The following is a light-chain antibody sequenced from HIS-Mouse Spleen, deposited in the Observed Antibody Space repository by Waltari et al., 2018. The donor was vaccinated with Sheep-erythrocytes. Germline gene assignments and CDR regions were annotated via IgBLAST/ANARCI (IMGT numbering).Light chain of an antibody. CDR3: CSYAGSYNHV. V-gene: IGLV2-11*01. J-gene: IGLJ1*01. CDR2: DVR. CDR1: SSDVGGYNY. Sequence: QSALTQPRSVSGSPGQSVTISCTGTSSDVGGYNYVSWYQQHPGKAPKLMIYDVRKRPRGVLDRFPGSRSGNTPSLTISGRQAEDAADYSCCSYAGSYNHVFATGTKVTVL.